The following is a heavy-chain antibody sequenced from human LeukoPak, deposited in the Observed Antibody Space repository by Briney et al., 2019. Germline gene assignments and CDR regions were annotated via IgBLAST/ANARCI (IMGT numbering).Heavy chain of an antibody. CDR1: GFTFSSYS. CDR2: FNNVDKTI. Sequence: GGSLRLSCAASGFTFSSYSMNWVRQAPGKGPEWVSYFNNVDKTIQYADSVKGRFTISRDNAKNSLYLQMNSLRAEDTAVYYCARDKDYGDKRLLDYWGQGTLVTVSS. D-gene: IGHD4-23*01. J-gene: IGHJ4*02. CDR3: ARDKDYGDKRLLDY. V-gene: IGHV3-48*04.